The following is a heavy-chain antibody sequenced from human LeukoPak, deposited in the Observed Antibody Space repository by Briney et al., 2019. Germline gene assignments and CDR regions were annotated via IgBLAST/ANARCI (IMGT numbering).Heavy chain of an antibody. D-gene: IGHD4-17*01. CDR2: ISYDGSNK. J-gene: IGHJ6*02. V-gene: IGHV3-30-3*01. CDR1: GFTFSSYA. Sequence: GGSLRLSCAASGFTFSSYAMHWVRQAPGKGLEWVAVISYDGSNKYYADSVKGRFTISRDNSMNTLYLQMNSLRAEDTAVYYCAREDYGDSNWGLYYYYGMDVWGQGTAVTVSS. CDR3: AREDYGDSNWGLYYYYGMDV.